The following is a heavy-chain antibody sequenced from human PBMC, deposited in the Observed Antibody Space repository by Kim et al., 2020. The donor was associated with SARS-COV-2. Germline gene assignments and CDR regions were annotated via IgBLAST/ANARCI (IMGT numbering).Heavy chain of an antibody. D-gene: IGHD5-12*01. CDR1: GGTFSSYA. J-gene: IGHJ3*02. CDR2: IIPIFGTA. Sequence: SVKVSCKASGGTFSSYAISWVRQAPGQGLEWMGGIIPIFGTANYAQKFQGRVTITADESTSTAYMELSSLRSEDTAVYYCAREWGNSDYDSYSFRYAFDICGQGTMVTVSS. V-gene: IGHV1-69*13. CDR3: AREWGNSDYDSYSFRYAFDI.